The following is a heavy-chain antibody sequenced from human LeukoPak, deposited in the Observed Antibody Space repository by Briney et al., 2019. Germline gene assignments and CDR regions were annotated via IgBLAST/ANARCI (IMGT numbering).Heavy chain of an antibody. Sequence: SETLSLTCAVSGYSITSGYYWGWIRQPPGKGLEWIGSVYHSGSTYYKPSLQSRAAISVDTSKNQFSLKLSSVTAADTAVYYCARQTGRAFDIWGQGTMVTVSS. CDR2: VYHSGST. J-gene: IGHJ3*02. CDR1: GYSITSGYY. CDR3: ARQTGRAFDI. V-gene: IGHV4-38-2*01. D-gene: IGHD1-26*01.